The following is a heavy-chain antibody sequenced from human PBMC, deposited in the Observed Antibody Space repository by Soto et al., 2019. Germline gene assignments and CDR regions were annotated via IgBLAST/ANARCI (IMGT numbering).Heavy chain of an antibody. J-gene: IGHJ4*02. CDR3: AREGGESSDGLYYFDS. V-gene: IGHV4-30-4*01. CDR1: GGSTSSDNY. CDR2: IYYSGNT. Sequence: PSETLSLTCTVSGGSTSSDNYWSWIRQPPGKGLEWIGHIYYSGNTDYNPSLKSRLAISIDTSKNQFSLKLSSVTAADTAVYFCAREGGESSDGLYYFDSWGQGSLVTLS. D-gene: IGHD3-16*01.